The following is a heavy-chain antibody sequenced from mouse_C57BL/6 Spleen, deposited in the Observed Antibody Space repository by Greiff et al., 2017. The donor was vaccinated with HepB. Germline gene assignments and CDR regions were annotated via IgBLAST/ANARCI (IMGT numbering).Heavy chain of an antibody. CDR2: ISTGGCST. J-gene: IGHJ1*03. D-gene: IGHD1-1*01. Sequence: EVQRVESGGGLVQPGGSLKLSCAASGFTFSDYYMYWVRQTPEKRLEWVAYISTGGCSTYYPDTVKGRFTISRDNAKNTLYLQMSRLKSEDSAMYYCARRDGSSYWYFDDWGTGTTVTVSS. CDR3: ARRDGSSYWYFDD. V-gene: IGHV5-12*01. CDR1: GFTFSDYY.